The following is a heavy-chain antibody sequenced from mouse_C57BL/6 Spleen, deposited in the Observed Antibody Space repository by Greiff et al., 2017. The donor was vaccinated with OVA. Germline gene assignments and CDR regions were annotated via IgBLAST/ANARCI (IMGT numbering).Heavy chain of an antibody. CDR2: IYPGDGGT. J-gene: IGHJ4*01. CDR3: AGRGGYDDYYAMDY. Sequence: VKLVESGPELVKPGASVKISCKASGYAFSSSWMNWVKQRPGKGLEWIGRIYPGDGGTNYNGKFKGKATLTADKSSSTAYMQLSSLTSEDSAVYFCAGRGGYDDYYAMDYWGQGTSVTVSS. V-gene: IGHV1-82*01. CDR1: GYAFSSSW. D-gene: IGHD2-2*01.